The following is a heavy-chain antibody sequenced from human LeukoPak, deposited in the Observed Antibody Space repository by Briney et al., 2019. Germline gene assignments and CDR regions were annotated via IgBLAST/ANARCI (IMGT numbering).Heavy chain of an antibody. CDR1: GFTVSTNC. J-gene: IGHJ4*02. CDR2: IYSGGTT. CDR3: ARVDTVMAYYFDL. D-gene: IGHD5-18*01. Sequence: GGSLRLSCAASGFTVSTNCMTWVRQAPGKGLEWVSTIYSGGTTYYADSVMGRFTISRHNSRNTLYLQMNSLGAEDTAVYYCARVDTVMAYYFDLWGQGTLVTVSS. V-gene: IGHV3-53*04.